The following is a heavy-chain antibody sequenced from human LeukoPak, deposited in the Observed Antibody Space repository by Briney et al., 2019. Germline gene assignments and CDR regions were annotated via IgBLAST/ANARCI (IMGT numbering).Heavy chain of an antibody. J-gene: IGHJ6*03. CDR2: IIPIFGTA. Sequence: GASVKVSCKASGGTFSSYAISWVRQAPGQGLEWMGGIIPIFGTANYAQKFQGRVTITTDESTSIAYMELSSLRSEDTAVYYCARAREHSTIQSYEVEASTMDVWGKGTTVTVSS. D-gene: IGHD5/OR15-5a*01. V-gene: IGHV1-69*05. CDR3: ARAREHSTIQSYEVEASTMDV. CDR1: GGTFSSYA.